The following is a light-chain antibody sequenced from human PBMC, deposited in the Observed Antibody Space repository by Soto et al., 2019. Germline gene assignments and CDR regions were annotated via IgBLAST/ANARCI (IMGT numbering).Light chain of an antibody. CDR2: LGS. CDR3: GQGLQSPWT. J-gene: IGKJ1*01. CDR1: QSLLDTNGYDY. V-gene: IGKV2-28*01. Sequence: FVMTQSPRSLPVTPGEPASISCRSSQSLLDTNGYDYLNWYLQKPGQSPQLLIYLGSNRASGVPDRFSGSGSGTDFTLKISIVSAEDVGVYCCGQGLQSPWTFGQGTKWEIQ.